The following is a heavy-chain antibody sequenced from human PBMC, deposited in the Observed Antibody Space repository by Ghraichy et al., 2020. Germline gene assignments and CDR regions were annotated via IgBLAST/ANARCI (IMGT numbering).Heavy chain of an antibody. CDR1: GDSVSSSSAA. CDR3: TRGRDGYIND. CDR2: TYYRSKWYN. Sequence: SQTLSLTCGISGDSVSSSSAAWSWIRQSPSRGLEWLGRTYYRSKWYNDYAVSVKSRITISPDTSKNQFSLQLNSVTPEDTAVYYCTRGRDGYINDWGQGTLVTVSS. V-gene: IGHV6-1*01. D-gene: IGHD5-24*01. J-gene: IGHJ4*02.